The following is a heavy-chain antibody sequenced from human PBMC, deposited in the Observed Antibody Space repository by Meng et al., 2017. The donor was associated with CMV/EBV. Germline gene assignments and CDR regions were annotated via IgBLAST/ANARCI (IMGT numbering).Heavy chain of an antibody. Sequence: SVKVSCKASGCTFSSYAISWVRQAPGQGLEWMGGIIPTFGTANYAQKFQGRVTLTTDESTSTAYMELSSLRSEDTAVYYCAGLRNMVRGGRYFDYWGQGTLVTVSS. D-gene: IGHD3-10*01. CDR1: GCTFSSYA. CDR2: IIPTFGTA. V-gene: IGHV1-69*05. J-gene: IGHJ4*02. CDR3: AGLRNMVRGGRYFDY.